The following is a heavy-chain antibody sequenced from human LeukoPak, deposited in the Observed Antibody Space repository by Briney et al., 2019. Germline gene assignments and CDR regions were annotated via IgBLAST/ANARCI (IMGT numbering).Heavy chain of an antibody. D-gene: IGHD3-22*01. Sequence: NPSETLSLTCTVSGGSISSSSYYWGWIRQPPGKGLEWIGSIYYSGSTYYNPSLKSRVTISVDTSKNQFSLKLSSVTAADTAVCYCARQVRDSSPGLYFDYWGQGTLVTVSS. J-gene: IGHJ4*02. CDR1: GGSISSSSYY. CDR3: ARQVRDSSPGLYFDY. V-gene: IGHV4-39*01. CDR2: IYYSGST.